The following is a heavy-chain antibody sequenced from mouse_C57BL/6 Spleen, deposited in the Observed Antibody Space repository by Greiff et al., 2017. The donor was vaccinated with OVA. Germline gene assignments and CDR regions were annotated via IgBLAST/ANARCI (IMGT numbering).Heavy chain of an antibody. D-gene: IGHD1-1*01. CDR1: GYTFTEYT. Sequence: QVQLQQSGAELVKPGASVKLSCKASGYTFTEYTIHWVKQRSGQGLEWIGWFYPGSGSIKYNEKFKDKATLTADKSSSTVYMELSRLTSEDSAVYFCARHEDQDHYYGSSYGYFDVWGTGTTVTVSS. CDR3: ARHEDQDHYYGSSYGYFDV. J-gene: IGHJ1*03. V-gene: IGHV1-62-2*01. CDR2: FYPGSGSI.